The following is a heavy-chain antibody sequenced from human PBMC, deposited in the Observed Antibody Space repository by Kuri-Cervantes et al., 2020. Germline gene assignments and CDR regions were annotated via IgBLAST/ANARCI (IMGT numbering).Heavy chain of an antibody. V-gene: IGHV1-18*01. CDR1: GYTFTSYG. CDR3: AREGIAVAWYAYYYYGMDV. D-gene: IGHD6-19*01. Sequence: ASVKVSCKASGYTFTSYGISWVRQAPGQGLEWMGWISAYNGNTNYAQKFQGRVTITRDTSASTAYMELSSLRSEDTAVYYCAREGIAVAWYAYYYYGMDVWGQGTTVTVSS. J-gene: IGHJ6*02. CDR2: ISAYNGNT.